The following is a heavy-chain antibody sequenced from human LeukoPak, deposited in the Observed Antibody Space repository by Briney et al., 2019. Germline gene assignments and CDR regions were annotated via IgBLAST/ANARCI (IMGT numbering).Heavy chain of an antibody. CDR1: GYTFTSYD. D-gene: IGHD6-19*01. Sequence: ASVKVSCKASGYTFTSYDINWVRQATGQGLEWMGWMNPNSGNTGYAQQFRGRVTMTRNTSINTAYMELTSLRSEDTAVFYCARGVRDSSGREYFQHWGQGTVVTVSS. J-gene: IGHJ1*01. CDR2: MNPNSGNT. CDR3: ARGVRDSSGREYFQH. V-gene: IGHV1-8*01.